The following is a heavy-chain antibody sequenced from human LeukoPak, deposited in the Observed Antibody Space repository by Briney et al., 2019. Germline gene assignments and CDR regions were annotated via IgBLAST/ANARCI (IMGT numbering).Heavy chain of an antibody. CDR1: GYTFTSYY. CDR2: INPSGGST. D-gene: IGHD3-10*01. CDR3: ARGMVRGVILAPPYDY. J-gene: IGHJ4*02. Sequence: ASVKVSCKASGYTFTSYYMHWVRQAPGQGLEWMGIINPSGGSTSYAQKFQGRVTMTRDTSTSTVYMELSSLRSEDTAVYYCARGMVRGVILAPPYDYWGQGTLVTVSS. V-gene: IGHV1-46*01.